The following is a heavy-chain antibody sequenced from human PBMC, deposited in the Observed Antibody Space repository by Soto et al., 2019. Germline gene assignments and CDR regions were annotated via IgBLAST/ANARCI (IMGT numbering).Heavy chain of an antibody. V-gene: IGHV1-69*12. CDR2: IIPIFGTA. J-gene: IGHJ5*02. CDR3: AREVVVAATGWFAP. Sequence: QVQLVQSGAEVKKPGSSVQVSCKASGGTFSSYHISWVRQAPGQGLEWMGGIIPIFGTANYAQKFQGRVTITAAESTSTAYMELSSLRSEDTAVYYCAREVVVAATGWFAPWGQGTLFTVSS. D-gene: IGHD2-15*01. CDR1: GGTFSSYH.